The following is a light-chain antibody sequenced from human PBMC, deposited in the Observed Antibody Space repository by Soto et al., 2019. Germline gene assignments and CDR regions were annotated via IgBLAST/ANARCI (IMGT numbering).Light chain of an antibody. CDR2: EGS. Sequence: QSALTQPASVSGSPGQSITISCTGTSSDVGNYDLVSWYQQLPGKAPKFILYEGSKRPSGVSNRFSGSKSGNTASLTISGLQAEDEADYYCSSYTSSTNYVFGNGTKVTVL. J-gene: IGLJ1*01. CDR3: SSYTSSTNYV. CDR1: SSDVGNYDL. V-gene: IGLV2-14*02.